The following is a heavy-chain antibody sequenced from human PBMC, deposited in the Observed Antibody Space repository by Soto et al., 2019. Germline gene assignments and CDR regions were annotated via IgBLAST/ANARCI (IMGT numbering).Heavy chain of an antibody. Sequence: GGSLRLSCAASGFTFSSYSMNWVRQAPGKGLEWVSSISSSSSYIYYANSVKGRFTISRDNAKNSLYLQMISLRAEDTAVYYCARGRGSSCYEVFDYWGQGTLVTVSS. CDR2: ISSSSSYI. CDR1: GFTFSSYS. CDR3: ARGRGSSCYEVFDY. D-gene: IGHD6-13*01. J-gene: IGHJ4*02. V-gene: IGHV3-21*01.